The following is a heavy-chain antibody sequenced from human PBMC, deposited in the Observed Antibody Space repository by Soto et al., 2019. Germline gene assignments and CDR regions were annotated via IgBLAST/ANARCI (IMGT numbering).Heavy chain of an antibody. CDR1: GFIFSDFS. CDR3: AGRSSNGLDG. V-gene: IGHV3-33*01. J-gene: IGHJ6*02. D-gene: IGHD3-10*01. CDR2: IWFDGSNK. Sequence: GWSLRLSCAVSGFIFSDFSMNWVRQAPGKGLEWVAVIWFDGSNKYYADSVKGRFTISRDNSKNTLYLQMSSLRAEDTAVYYCAGRSSNGLDGWGQGTTVTVAS.